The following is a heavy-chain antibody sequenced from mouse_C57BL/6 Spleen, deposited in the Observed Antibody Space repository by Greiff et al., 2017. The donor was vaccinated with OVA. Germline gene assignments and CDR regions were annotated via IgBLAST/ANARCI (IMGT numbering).Heavy chain of an antibody. J-gene: IGHJ2*01. CDR1: GYTFTSYW. D-gene: IGHD1-1*01. CDR3: ARYYYGSIYYFDY. V-gene: IGHV1-69*01. CDR2: LDPSDSYT. Sequence: QVQLQQPGAELVMPGASVKLSCKASGYTFTSYWMHWVKQRPGQGLEWIGELDPSDSYTNYNQKFKGKSTLTVDKSSSTAYMQLSSLTSEDSAVYYCARYYYGSIYYFDYWGQGTTLTVSS.